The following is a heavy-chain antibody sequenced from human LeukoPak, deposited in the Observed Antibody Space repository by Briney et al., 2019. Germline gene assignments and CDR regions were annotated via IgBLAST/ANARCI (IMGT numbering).Heavy chain of an antibody. D-gene: IGHD4-23*01. CDR3: ARHTTVVTPLDY. V-gene: IGHV4-59*08. Sequence: SETLSLTCTVSGGSISSYYWSWIRQPPGKGLERIGYIYYSGSTNYNPSLKSRVTISVDTSKNQFSLKLSSVTAADTAVYYCARHTTVVTPLDYWGQGTLVTVSS. CDR2: IYYSGST. CDR1: GGSISSYY. J-gene: IGHJ4*02.